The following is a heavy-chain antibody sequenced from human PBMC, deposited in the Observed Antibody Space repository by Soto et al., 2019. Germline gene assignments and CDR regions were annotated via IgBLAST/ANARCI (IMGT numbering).Heavy chain of an antibody. Sequence: VASVKVSCKASGYTFTGYYMHWVRQAPGQGLEWMGWINPNSGGTNYAQKFQGRVTMTRDTSISTAYMELSRLRSDDTAVYYCARDRRFLEWFSDYWGQGTLVTVSS. CDR2: INPNSGGT. D-gene: IGHD3-3*01. V-gene: IGHV1-2*02. CDR3: ARDRRFLEWFSDY. CDR1: GYTFTGYY. J-gene: IGHJ4*02.